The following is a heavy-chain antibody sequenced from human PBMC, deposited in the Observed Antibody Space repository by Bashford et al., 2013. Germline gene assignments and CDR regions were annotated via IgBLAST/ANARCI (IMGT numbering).Heavy chain of an antibody. CDR3: ARMGXNSPSCYLRAPPHYFDY. D-gene: IGHD2-2*01. J-gene: IGHJ4*02. CDR1: GFSLSTSGMR. Sequence: SGPTLVKPTQTLTLTCSFSGFSLSTSGMRVSWIRQPPGKALEWLARIDWDDDKFYGTSVKTRLTISRDTSKNQVVLTVANVDPADTATYYCARMGXNSPSCYLRAPPHYFDYWGQGIRGHRLL. CDR2: IDWDDDK. V-gene: IGHV2-70*04.